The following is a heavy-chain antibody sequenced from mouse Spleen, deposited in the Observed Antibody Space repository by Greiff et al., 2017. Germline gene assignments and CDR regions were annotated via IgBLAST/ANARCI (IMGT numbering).Heavy chain of an antibody. CDR3: ARADPFYWYFDV. V-gene: IGHV5-9*04. CDR1: GFTFSSYY. Sequence: EVKLVESGGGLVKLGGSLKLSCAASGFTFSSYYMSWVRQTPEKRLEWVATISSGGGSTYYPDSVKGRFTISRDNAKNTLYLQMSSLNSEDTAVYYCARADPFYWYFDVWGAGTTVTVSS. CDR2: ISSGGGST. J-gene: IGHJ1*01.